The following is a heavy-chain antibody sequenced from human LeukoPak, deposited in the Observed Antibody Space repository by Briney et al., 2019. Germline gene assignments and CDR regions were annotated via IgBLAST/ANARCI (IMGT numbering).Heavy chain of an antibody. CDR1: GFTFSSYW. Sequence: PGGSLGLSCAASGFTFSSYWMSWVRQAPGKGLEWVANMNEGGSEKYYVDSVKGRFTISRDNAKNSLYLQMNSLRAEDTAVYYCARDSGSYWGGYYFDYWGQGTLVTVSS. CDR3: ARDSGSYWGGYYFDY. V-gene: IGHV3-7*03. J-gene: IGHJ4*02. CDR2: MNEGGSEK. D-gene: IGHD1-26*01.